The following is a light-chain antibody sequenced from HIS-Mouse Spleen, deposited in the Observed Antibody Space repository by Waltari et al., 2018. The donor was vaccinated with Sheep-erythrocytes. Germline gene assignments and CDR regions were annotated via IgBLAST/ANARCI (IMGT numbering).Light chain of an antibody. Sequence: QSALTQPRSVSGSPGQSVTLSCTGTSSAVGGSNYVPWYQQHPGKAPKLMIYDVSKRPSGVPDRFSGSKSGNTASLTISGLQAEDEADYYCCSYAGSYNHVFATGTKVTVL. CDR1: SSAVGGSNY. CDR3: CSYAGSYNHV. CDR2: DVS. J-gene: IGLJ1*01. V-gene: IGLV2-11*01.